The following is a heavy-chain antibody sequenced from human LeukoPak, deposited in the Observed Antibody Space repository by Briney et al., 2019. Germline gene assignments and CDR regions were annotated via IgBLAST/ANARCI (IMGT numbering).Heavy chain of an antibody. V-gene: IGHV1-2*02. CDR3: ARDKSLADPYFFDY. CDR2: INPNSGGA. J-gene: IGHJ4*02. Sequence: ASVKVSCKASGYTFTGYYIHWVRQAPGQGLEWMGWINPNSGGANYAQKLQGRVTMTRDTSISAAYMDLHSLRSDDTAVYFCARDKSLADPYFFDYWGQGTLVTVSS. CDR1: GYTFTGYY.